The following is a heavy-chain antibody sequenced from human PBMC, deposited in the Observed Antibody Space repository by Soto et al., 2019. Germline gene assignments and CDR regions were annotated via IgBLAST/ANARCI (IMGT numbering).Heavy chain of an antibody. V-gene: IGHV3-30-3*01. Sequence: PGGSLRLSCAASGFTFSSYAMHWVRQAPGKGLEWVAVISYDGSNKYYADSVKGRFTISRDNSKNTLYLQMNSLRAEDTAVYYCARSAWEQLVYYYYYGMDVWGQGTTVTGS. CDR2: ISYDGSNK. CDR3: ARSAWEQLVYYYYYGMDV. D-gene: IGHD6-6*01. CDR1: GFTFSSYA. J-gene: IGHJ6*02.